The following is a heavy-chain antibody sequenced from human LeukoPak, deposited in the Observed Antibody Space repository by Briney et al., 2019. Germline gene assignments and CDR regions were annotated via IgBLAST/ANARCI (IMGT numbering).Heavy chain of an antibody. Sequence: SETLSLTCTVSGGSISSSSYYWGWIRQPPGKGLEWIGSIYYSGSTYYNPSLKSRVTISVDTSKNQFSLKLSSVTAAATAVYYCARGDPTMADAFDIWGQGTMVTVSS. CDR2: IYYSGST. CDR1: GGSISSSSYY. D-gene: IGHD3-10*01. V-gene: IGHV4-39*07. J-gene: IGHJ3*02. CDR3: ARGDPTMADAFDI.